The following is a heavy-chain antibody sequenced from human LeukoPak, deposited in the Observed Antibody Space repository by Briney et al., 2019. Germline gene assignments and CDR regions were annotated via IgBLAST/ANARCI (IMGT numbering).Heavy chain of an antibody. D-gene: IGHD3-22*01. CDR1: GGTFSSYA. Sequence: ASVRVSCKASGGTFSSYAISWVRQAPGQGLEWMGRIIPILGIANYAQKFQGRVTITADKSTSTAYMELSSLRSEDTAVYYCASIYYYDSSGYNRGRFQHWGQGTLVTVSS. CDR2: IIPILGIA. J-gene: IGHJ1*01. V-gene: IGHV1-69*04. CDR3: ASIYYYDSSGYNRGRFQH.